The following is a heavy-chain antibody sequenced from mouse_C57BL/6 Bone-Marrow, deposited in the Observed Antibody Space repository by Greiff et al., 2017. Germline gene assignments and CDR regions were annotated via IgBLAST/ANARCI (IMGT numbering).Heavy chain of an antibody. V-gene: IGHV2-2*01. CDR3: DRKGCGSGSGSIDV. CDR1: GFSLPSSG. J-gene: IGHJ1*03. D-gene: IGHD1-3*01. Sequence: VHLVESGPGLVQPSQSLSITCKVSGFSLPSSGVHWVRQSPGKGLEWLGVIWSGGSTDYNAAFISRLSIINDNSKKQIFIKMNSLQADDTAIYYCDRKGCGSGSGSIDVWGTGTTVTVSS. CDR2: IWSGGST.